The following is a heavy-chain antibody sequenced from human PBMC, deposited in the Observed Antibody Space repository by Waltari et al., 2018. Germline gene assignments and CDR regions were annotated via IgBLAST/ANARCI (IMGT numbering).Heavy chain of an antibody. CDR2: IYYSGST. CDR3: AKTLHITIFGVVMDAFDI. Sequence: QLQLQESGPGLVKPSETLSLTCTVSGGFISTSSYYWGWIRQPPGKGLEWIGSIYYSGSTYYNPSRKSRVTISVDTSKNQFALKLSSVTAADTAVYYCAKTLHITIFGVVMDAFDIWGQGTMVTVSS. J-gene: IGHJ3*02. V-gene: IGHV4-39*01. CDR1: GGFISTSSYY. D-gene: IGHD3-3*01.